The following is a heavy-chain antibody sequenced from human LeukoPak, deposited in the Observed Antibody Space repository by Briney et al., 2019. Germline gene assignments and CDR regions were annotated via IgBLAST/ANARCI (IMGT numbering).Heavy chain of an antibody. Sequence: ASVKDSCKASGYTFTGYYMDGVRQAAGQGREWIGWINPNSGGTNYAQKFQGRVTMTRDTSISTAYMELSRLRSDDTAVYYCARGLGEFPYDYWGQGTLVTVSS. J-gene: IGHJ4*02. CDR2: INPNSGGT. D-gene: IGHD3-16*01. CDR1: GYTFTGYY. CDR3: ARGLGEFPYDY. V-gene: IGHV1-2*02.